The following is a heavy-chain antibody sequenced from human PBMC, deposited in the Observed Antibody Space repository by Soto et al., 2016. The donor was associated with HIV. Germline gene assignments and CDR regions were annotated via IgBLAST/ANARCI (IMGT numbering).Heavy chain of an antibody. CDR2: IIPSFGTA. CDR3: GSLREILDDYFDY. Sequence: QVQLVQSGAEVKKPGSSVKVSCRASGGTFSSYAISWVRQAPGQGLEWVGGIIPSFGTAKYAQKFRGRLRITADESTSTAYMELSRLRSEDTAVYYCGSLREILDDYFDYWGQGTLVTVSS. CDR1: GGTFSSYA. D-gene: IGHD2-15*01. V-gene: IGHV1-69*12. J-gene: IGHJ4*02.